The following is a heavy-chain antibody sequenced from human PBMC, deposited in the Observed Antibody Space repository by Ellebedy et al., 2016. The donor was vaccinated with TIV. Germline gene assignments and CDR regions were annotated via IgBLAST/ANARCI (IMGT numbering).Heavy chain of an antibody. V-gene: IGHV3-48*02. CDR1: GFTFSSYS. CDR2: TSSTSSRI. D-gene: IGHD4-17*01. Sequence: GESLKISCAASGFTFSSYSMNWVRQAPGKGLEWISYTSSTSSRIYYADSVKGRFTVSGDNAKNSLFLQMNSLRDEDTDVYYCEREGTTVTTYGVDVWGQGTTVTVSS. J-gene: IGHJ6*02. CDR3: EREGTTVTTYGVDV.